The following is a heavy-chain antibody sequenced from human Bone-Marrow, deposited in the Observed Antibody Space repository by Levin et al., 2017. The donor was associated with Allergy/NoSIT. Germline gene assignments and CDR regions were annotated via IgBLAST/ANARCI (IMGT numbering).Heavy chain of an antibody. CDR1: GYTLTEIP. Sequence: ASVKVSCRISGYTLTEIPIHWVRRAPGKGPEWVGGFDPEQNEIVYAQKFQGRVTMTEDTSTDTAYMELRSLTSEDTAVYFCATVGHDYWSGFDHWGHGTLVTVSS. J-gene: IGHJ4*01. V-gene: IGHV1-24*01. CDR3: ATVGHDYWSGFDH. D-gene: IGHD3-3*01. CDR2: FDPEQNEI.